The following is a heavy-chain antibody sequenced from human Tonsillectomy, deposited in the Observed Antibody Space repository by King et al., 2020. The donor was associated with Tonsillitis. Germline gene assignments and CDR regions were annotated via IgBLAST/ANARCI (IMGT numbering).Heavy chain of an antibody. V-gene: IGHV4-59*01. CDR2: IYYSGST. D-gene: IGHD2-15*01. Sequence: VQLQESGPGLVKPSETLSLTCTVSGGSISTYYWRWSRQPPGKGLEGFGSIYYSGSTNSNRSLKSRVTISVDTSKNQFSLKLGSVTAADTAVYYCARESGRYCSGGSCTYYYLDVWGKGTTVTVSS. CDR3: ARESGRYCSGGSCTYYYLDV. J-gene: IGHJ6*03. CDR1: GGSISTYY.